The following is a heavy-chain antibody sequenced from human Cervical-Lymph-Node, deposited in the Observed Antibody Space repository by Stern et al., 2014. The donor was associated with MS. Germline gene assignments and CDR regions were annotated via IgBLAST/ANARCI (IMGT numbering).Heavy chain of an antibody. CDR2: IYPGDSDT. J-gene: IGHJ4*02. D-gene: IGHD4-17*01. V-gene: IGHV5-51*01. CDR3: ARDYGDYAFDY. Sequence: VQLVQSGAEVKKPGESLKISCKGSGYSFTANWIAWVRKMPGKGLEWRWIIYPGDSDTRYSPSFQGQVTISADKSISTAYLQWSSLKASDTAMYYCARDYGDYAFDYWGQGTLVTVSS. CDR1: GYSFTANW.